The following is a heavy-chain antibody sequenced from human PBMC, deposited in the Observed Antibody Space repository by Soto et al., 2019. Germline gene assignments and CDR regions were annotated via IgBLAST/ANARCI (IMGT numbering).Heavy chain of an antibody. Sequence: SETLSLTCAVYGGSFSGYYWSWIRQPPGKGLEWIGEINHSGSTNYNPSLKSRVTISVDTSKNQFSLKLSSVTAADTAVYYCARNRGVYYGSGSYYYYGMDVWGQGTTVT. V-gene: IGHV4-34*01. CDR3: ARNRGVYYGSGSYYYYGMDV. CDR2: INHSGST. CDR1: GGSFSGYY. J-gene: IGHJ6*02. D-gene: IGHD3-10*01.